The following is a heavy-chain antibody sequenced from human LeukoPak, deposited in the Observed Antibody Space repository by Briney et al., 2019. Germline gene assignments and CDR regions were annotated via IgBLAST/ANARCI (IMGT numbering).Heavy chain of an antibody. D-gene: IGHD2-2*01. J-gene: IGHJ5*02. Sequence: PSETLSLTCAVSGGSISSSNWWSWVRQPPGKGLEWIGEIYHSGSTNYNPSLKSRVTISVDKSKNQFSLKLSSVTAADTAVYYCAREHCSSTSCYLNWFDPWGQGTLVTVSS. CDR1: GGSISSSNW. V-gene: IGHV4-4*02. CDR3: AREHCSSTSCYLNWFDP. CDR2: IYHSGST.